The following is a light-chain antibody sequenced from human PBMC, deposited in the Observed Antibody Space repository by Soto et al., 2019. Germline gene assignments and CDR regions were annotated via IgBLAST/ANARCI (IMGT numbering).Light chain of an antibody. CDR3: QESYSTPPT. CDR1: QSVLKSSNNKNY. Sequence: DIVMTQSPDSLAVSLDGRATINCKSSQSVLKSSNNKNYLAWYQQKPGQPPKLLIYWSSTRESGVPDRFGGNGSGTDFSLTIGSLQAEEVAVYYCQESYSTPPTFGQGNKVEIK. J-gene: IGKJ1*01. CDR2: WSS. V-gene: IGKV4-1*01.